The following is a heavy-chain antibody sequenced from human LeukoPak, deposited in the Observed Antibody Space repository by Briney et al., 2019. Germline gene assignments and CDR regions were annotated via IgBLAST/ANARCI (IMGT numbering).Heavy chain of an antibody. V-gene: IGHV3-23*01. CDR2: ISGSGGST. J-gene: IGHJ3*02. D-gene: IGHD6-19*01. CDR1: GFTFSSYA. Sequence: GGSLRLSCAASGFTFSSYAMSWVRQAPGKGLEWVSDISGSGGSTYYADSVKGRFTISRDNSKNTLYLQMNSLRAEDTAVYYCAKRAGFSSVWYEGDAFDIWGQGTMVTVSS. CDR3: AKRAGFSSVWYEGDAFDI.